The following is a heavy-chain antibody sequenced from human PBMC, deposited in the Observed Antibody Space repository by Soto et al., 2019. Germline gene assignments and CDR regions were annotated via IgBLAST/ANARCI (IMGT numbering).Heavy chain of an antibody. CDR2: ISYSGST. CDR1: GGSIITGRYY. D-gene: IGHD3-10*01. V-gene: IGHV4-30-4*01. J-gene: IGHJ4*02. CDR3: ASNFGESSLAYFDY. Sequence: QVQLQESGPRLVKPSQTLSLTCTVSGGSIITGRYYWSWIRQPPGKGLEWIGYISYSGSTYYNPSLKSRVTISIDTSKSQFSLKLTSVTAADTADYYCASNFGESSLAYFDYWGQGTLVTVSS.